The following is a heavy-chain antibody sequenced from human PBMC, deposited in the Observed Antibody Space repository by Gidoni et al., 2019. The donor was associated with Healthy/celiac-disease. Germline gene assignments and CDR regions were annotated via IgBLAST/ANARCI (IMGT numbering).Heavy chain of an antibody. V-gene: IGHV3-23*01. CDR1: GFTFSSYA. J-gene: IGHJ4*02. Sequence: EVQLLESGGGLVQPGVSLRLSCAASGFTFSSYAMSWVRQAPGKGLEWVSAISGSGGSTYYADSVKGRFTISRDNSKNTLYLQMNSLRAEDTAVYYCAKVPLNYDFWSGYPRYFDYWGQGTLVTVSS. D-gene: IGHD3-3*01. CDR2: ISGSGGST. CDR3: AKVPLNYDFWSGYPRYFDY.